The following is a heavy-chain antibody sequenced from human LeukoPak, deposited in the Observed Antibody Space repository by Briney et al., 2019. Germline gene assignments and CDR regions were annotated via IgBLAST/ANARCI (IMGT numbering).Heavy chain of an antibody. CDR1: GFTLSNFW. CDR3: ARVRYYDSSGYHDH. V-gene: IGHV3-7*02. Sequence: GGSLRLSCAASGFTLSNFWMNWVRQAPGKGLEWVAIINRDGTQKHYVDSVKDRFTISRDNAKNSLYLQMNSLRAEDTAVYYCARVRYYDSSGYHDHWGQGTLVTVSS. J-gene: IGHJ5*02. D-gene: IGHD3-22*01. CDR2: INRDGTQK.